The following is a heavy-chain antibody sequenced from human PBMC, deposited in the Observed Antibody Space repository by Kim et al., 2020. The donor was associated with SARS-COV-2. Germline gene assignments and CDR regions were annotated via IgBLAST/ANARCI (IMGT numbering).Heavy chain of an antibody. V-gene: IGHV3-30-3*01. J-gene: IGHJ4*02. CDR1: GFTFSSYA. Sequence: GGSLRLSCAASGFTFSSYAMHWVRQAPGKGLEWVAVISYDGSNKYYADSVKGRFTISRDNSKNTLYLQMNSLRAEDTAVYYCARGRFYDYGDYVWEPPFDYWGQGTLVTVSS. D-gene: IGHD4-17*01. CDR2: ISYDGSNK. CDR3: ARGRFYDYGDYVWEPPFDY.